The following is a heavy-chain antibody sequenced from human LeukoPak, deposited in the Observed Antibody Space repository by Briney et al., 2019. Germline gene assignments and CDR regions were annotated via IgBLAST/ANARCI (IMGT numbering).Heavy chain of an antibody. CDR1: GFTVSSNY. CDR3: ARDRQDSSSWYKYYYGMDV. CDR2: IYSGGST. J-gene: IGHJ6*02. D-gene: IGHD6-13*01. V-gene: IGHV3-66*01. Sequence: GGSLRLSCAASGFTVSSNYMSWVRQAPGKGLEWVSVIYSGGSTYYADSVKGRFTISRDNSKNTLYLQMNSLRAEDTAVYYCARDRQDSSSWYKYYYGMDVWGQGTTVTVSS.